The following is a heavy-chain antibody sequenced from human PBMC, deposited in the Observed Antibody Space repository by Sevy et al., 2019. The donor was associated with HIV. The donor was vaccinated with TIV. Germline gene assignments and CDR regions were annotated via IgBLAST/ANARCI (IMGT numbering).Heavy chain of an antibody. CDR1: GGSMTSYY. D-gene: IGHD3-10*01. CDR3: ARVTTMEGDAFDI. V-gene: IGHV4-59*01. CDR2: IYFGGRT. J-gene: IGHJ3*02. Sequence: SETLSLTCSVSGGSMTSYYWSWIRQPPGKGLEWIGHIYFGGRTQYNPSLKSRVTISLDSSKHQFSLEVNSVIAADTAVYYCARVTTMEGDAFDIWGQGTMVTVSS.